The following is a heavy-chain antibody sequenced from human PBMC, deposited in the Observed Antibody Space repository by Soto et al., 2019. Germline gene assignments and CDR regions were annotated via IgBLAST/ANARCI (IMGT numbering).Heavy chain of an antibody. D-gene: IGHD3-3*01. J-gene: IGHJ4*02. CDR3: ASRTIFGVVIRKFDY. CDR2: IYYSGST. CDR1: GGSISSSSYY. V-gene: IGHV4-39*01. Sequence: TSETLSLTCTVSGGSISSSSYYWGWIRQPPGKGLEWIGSIYYSGSTYYNPSLKSRVTISVDTSKNQFSLKLSSVTAADKAVYYCASRTIFGVVIRKFDYWGQGTLVTVS.